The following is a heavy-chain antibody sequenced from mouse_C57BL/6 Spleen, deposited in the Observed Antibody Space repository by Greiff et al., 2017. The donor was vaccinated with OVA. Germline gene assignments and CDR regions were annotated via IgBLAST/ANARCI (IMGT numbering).Heavy chain of an antibody. CDR1: EYEFPSHD. D-gene: IGHD3-2*02. CDR3: ARQGNSSGCWYFDV. V-gene: IGHV5-2*01. CDR2: INSDGGST. Sequence: EVQVVESGGGLVQPGESLKLSCESNEYEFPSHDMSWVRKTPEKRLELVAAINSDGGSTYYPDTMERRFIISRDNTKKTLYLQRSSLRSEDTALYYCARQGNSSGCWYFDVWGTGTTVTVSS. J-gene: IGHJ1*03.